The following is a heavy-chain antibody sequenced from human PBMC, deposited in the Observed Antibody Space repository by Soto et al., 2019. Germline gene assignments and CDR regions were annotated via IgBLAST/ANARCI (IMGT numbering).Heavy chain of an antibody. CDR2: INPNSGGT. Sequence: ASVKVSCKASGYTFTGYYIHWVRQAPGQGLEWMGWINPNSGGTNYAQKFQGWVTMTRDTSISTAYMELSRLRSDDTAVYYCARDIGTYYYGSGSYYNYYMDVWGKGTTVLVSS. CDR3: ARDIGTYYYGSGSYYNYYMDV. CDR1: GYTFTGYY. D-gene: IGHD3-10*01. V-gene: IGHV1-2*04. J-gene: IGHJ6*03.